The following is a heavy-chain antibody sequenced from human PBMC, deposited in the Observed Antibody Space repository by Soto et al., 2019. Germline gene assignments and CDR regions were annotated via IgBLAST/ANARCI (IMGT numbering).Heavy chain of an antibody. CDR2: IIPIFGTA. J-gene: IGHJ6*02. V-gene: IGHV1-69*01. CDR1: GGTFSSYA. D-gene: IGHD3-3*01. CDR3: ARVKSHRFWRPLGTYYDGMDV. Sequence: QVQLVQSGAEVKKPGSSVKVSCKASGGTFSSYAISWVRQAPGQGLEWMGGIIPIFGTANYAQKLQGRVTITADESTSTAYMELSSLRSEDTAVYYCARVKSHRFWRPLGTYYDGMDVWGQGTTVTVSS.